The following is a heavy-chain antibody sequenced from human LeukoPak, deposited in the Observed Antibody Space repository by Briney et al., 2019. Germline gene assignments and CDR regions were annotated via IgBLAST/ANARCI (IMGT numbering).Heavy chain of an antibody. V-gene: IGHV3-7*01. CDR1: GFPFSTYW. D-gene: IGHD3-10*01. CDR3: AKVAKYYYGPETYYFFEQ. Sequence: GESLRLSCAASGFPFSTYWMSWVRQAPGKGLEWVANINQDGTEKYYVDSVKGRFTISRDYAKNSLYLQMNSLRVEGTAVYYCAKVAKYYYGPETYYFFEQWGQGTPVTASS. CDR2: INQDGTEK. J-gene: IGHJ4*02.